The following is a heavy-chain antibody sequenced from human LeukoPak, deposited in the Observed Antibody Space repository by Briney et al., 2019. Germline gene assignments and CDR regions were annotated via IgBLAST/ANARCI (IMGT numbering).Heavy chain of an antibody. CDR1: GYTLTDLS. V-gene: IGHV1-2*06. CDR2: INPNSGGT. D-gene: IGHD1-7*01. J-gene: IGHJ4*02. CDR3: ARETPSWNYKY. Sequence: ASVKASCKVSGYTLTDLSMHWVRQAPGQGLEWMGRINPNSGGTNYAQKFQGRVTMTRDTSISTAYMELSRLRSDDTAVYYCARETPSWNYKYWGQGTLVTVSS.